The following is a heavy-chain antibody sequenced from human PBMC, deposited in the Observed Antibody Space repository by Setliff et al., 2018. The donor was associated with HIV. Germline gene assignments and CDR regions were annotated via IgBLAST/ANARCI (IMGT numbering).Heavy chain of an antibody. CDR3: ARHRDPPGSSWIYYYSYMDV. J-gene: IGHJ6*03. CDR1: GASDISYIW. Sequence: SETLSLTCAVSGASDISYIWWSWLRQPAGKGLEWIGRIYSNGNTDYNPSLKSRVTISEDTSKNQFSLKLSSVTAADRAVYYCARHRDPPGSSWIYYYSYMDVWGKGTTVTVSS. D-gene: IGHD6-13*01. V-gene: IGHV4-4*07. CDR2: IYSNGNT.